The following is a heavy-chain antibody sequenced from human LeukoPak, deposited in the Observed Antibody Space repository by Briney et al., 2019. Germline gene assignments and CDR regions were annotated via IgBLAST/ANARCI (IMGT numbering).Heavy chain of an antibody. Sequence: SETLSLTCTVSGGSISSYYWSWIRLPPGRDLEWIGYIYYTGATYYNPSLKSRVTISLDTSKNQFSLKLSSVTAADAAVYYCARAGYSYGTGYYFDYWGQGALVTVSS. CDR2: IYYTGAT. CDR1: GGSISSYY. V-gene: IGHV4-59*01. D-gene: IGHD5-18*01. J-gene: IGHJ4*02. CDR3: ARAGYSYGTGYYFDY.